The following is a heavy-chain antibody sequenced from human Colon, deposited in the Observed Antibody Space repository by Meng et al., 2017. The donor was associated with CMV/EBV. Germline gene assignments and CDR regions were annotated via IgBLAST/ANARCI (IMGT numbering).Heavy chain of an antibody. V-gene: IGHV4-31*02. CDR1: GGSVTTGAYF. CDR3: ARDSGYYQRGTDY. Sequence: VTGGSVTTGAYFWTWIRHYPGKGLEWIGNIFHSGSTYYHSSLQSRVSISIDRSKNLFSLNLTSVTAADSAIYFCARDSGYYQRGTDYWGQGLLVTVSS. D-gene: IGHD3-3*01. CDR2: IFHSGST. J-gene: IGHJ4*02.